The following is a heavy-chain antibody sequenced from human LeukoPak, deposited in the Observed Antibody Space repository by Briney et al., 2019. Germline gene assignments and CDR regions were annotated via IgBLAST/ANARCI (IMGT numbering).Heavy chain of an antibody. V-gene: IGHV3-30*02. D-gene: IGHD6-6*01. Sequence: GGSLRLSCAASGFTFSSYGRHGVRQAPGKGLEGGAFIRYDGSNKYYADSVKGRFTISRDNSKNTLYLQMNSLRAEDTAVYYCARDVRPLVHGFDVWGQGTMVTVSS. CDR2: IRYDGSNK. CDR1: GFTFSSYG. J-gene: IGHJ3*01. CDR3: ARDVRPLVHGFDV.